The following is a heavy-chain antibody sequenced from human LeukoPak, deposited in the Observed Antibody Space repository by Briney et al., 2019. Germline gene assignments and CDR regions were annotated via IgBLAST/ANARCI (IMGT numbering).Heavy chain of an antibody. Sequence: GGSLRLSCAAPGFTFSSYWMHWVRQAPGKWLVWVSRINSDGSSTSYADSVKGRFTISGDNAKNTLYLQMNSLRAEDTAVYYCARSYYGDYDYWGQGTLVTVSS. D-gene: IGHD4-17*01. CDR3: ARSYYGDYDY. J-gene: IGHJ4*02. CDR1: GFTFSSYW. V-gene: IGHV3-74*01. CDR2: INSDGSST.